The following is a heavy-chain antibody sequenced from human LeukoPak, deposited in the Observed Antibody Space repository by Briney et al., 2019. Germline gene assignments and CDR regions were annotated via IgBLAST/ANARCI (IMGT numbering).Heavy chain of an antibody. J-gene: IGHJ5*02. V-gene: IGHV3-21*01. Sequence: PGGSLRLSCAASGFTFSRYSMNWVRQAPGKGPEWVSSISISSNYIYYPDSLKGRFTISRDNAKNSLYLQMNSLRAEDTAVYYCAQSMRAARNWFDPWGQGTLVTVSS. CDR3: AQSMRAARNWFDP. CDR2: ISISSNYI. D-gene: IGHD6-6*01. CDR1: GFTFSRYS.